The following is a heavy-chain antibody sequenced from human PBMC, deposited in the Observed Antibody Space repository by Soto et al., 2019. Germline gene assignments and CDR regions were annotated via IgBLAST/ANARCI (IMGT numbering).Heavy chain of an antibody. CDR1: RFTFSNAW. D-gene: IGHD3-16*01. J-gene: IGHJ3*02. CDR2: IKSKTDGGTT. V-gene: IGHV3-15*01. Sequence: GGSLRLSCAASRFTFSNAWMSWVRQAPGKGLEWVGRIKSKTDGGTTDYAAPVKGRFTISRDDSKNTLYLQMNSLKTEDTAVYYCTTALYDYIWGSYLDAFDIWGQGTMVTVSS. CDR3: TTALYDYIWGSYLDAFDI.